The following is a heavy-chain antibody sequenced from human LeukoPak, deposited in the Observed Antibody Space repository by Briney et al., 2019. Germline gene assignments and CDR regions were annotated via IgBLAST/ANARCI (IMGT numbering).Heavy chain of an antibody. CDR2: VSYDESDK. V-gene: IGHV3-30*04. Sequence: GGSLRLSCAASGFTFNNYAMNRVRQAPGKGLEWVAVVSYDESDKYYADSVKGRFTISRDNSKNTLYLQMNSLRAEDTAVYYCARPLAGWQQLIGGLDYWGQGTLVTVSS. D-gene: IGHD2-15*01. J-gene: IGHJ4*02. CDR1: GFTFNNYA. CDR3: ARPLAGWQQLIGGLDY.